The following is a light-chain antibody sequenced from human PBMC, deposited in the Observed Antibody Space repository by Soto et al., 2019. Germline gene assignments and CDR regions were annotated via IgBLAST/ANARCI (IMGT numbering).Light chain of an antibody. CDR1: QSVSSN. Sequence: KVLTLSXGTLFLYIGAXXXXXXXASQSVSSNLPWYQQKXGQAPRLLTYGASXRANGIPARFSGSGSGTEFTLTISCLQAEDFTLYYCPHYYILPRPFSQRTK. CDR3: PHYYILPRP. J-gene: IGKJ1*01. CDR2: GAS. V-gene: IGKV3-15*01.